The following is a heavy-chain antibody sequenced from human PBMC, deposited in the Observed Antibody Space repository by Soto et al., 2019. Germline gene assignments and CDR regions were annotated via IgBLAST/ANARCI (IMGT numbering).Heavy chain of an antibody. J-gene: IGHJ4*02. CDR1: GYNFTNYA. CDR2: ISVHSGYT. V-gene: IGHV1-18*04. D-gene: IGHD3-3*01. Sequence: DSVKFSCQASGYNFTNYAITWVRRAPGQGLQWMGWISVHSGYTYYTQSLLGRLTMTKDTSTTTAYMDLRSLTADDTAVYYCGRYDTILGTNEVDNWGQGTPVSVS. CDR3: GRYDTILGTNEVDN.